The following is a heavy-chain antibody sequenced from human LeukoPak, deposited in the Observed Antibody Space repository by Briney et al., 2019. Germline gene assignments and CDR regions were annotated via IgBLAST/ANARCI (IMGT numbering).Heavy chain of an antibody. CDR3: ARIHSAYANS. V-gene: IGHV4-39*07. CDR2: LYYSGTP. J-gene: IGHJ4*02. Sequence: SETLSLTCSVSGASMSSSSYYWGWIRQAPGKGLEWIGSLYYSGTPYYNPSLKSRVTMSLGTSKNQFSLRLSSVAAADTAVYYCARIHSAYANSWGQGTLVSVSS. D-gene: IGHD3-22*01. CDR1: GASMSSSSYY.